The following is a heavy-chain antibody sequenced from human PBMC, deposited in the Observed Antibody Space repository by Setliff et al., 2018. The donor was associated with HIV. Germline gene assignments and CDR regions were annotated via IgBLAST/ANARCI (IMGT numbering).Heavy chain of an antibody. V-gene: IGHV1-2*06. J-gene: IGHJ3*02. D-gene: IGHD3-9*01. CDR3: AREYDVLTGYYISAFDI. CDR1: GYTFTGYF. CDR2: INPNSGDT. Sequence: GASVKVSCKASGYTFTGYFIHWVRQAPGQGLEWVGRINPNSGDTNFAQKFQGRITMTRDTSISTAYLELNGLRSDDTAVYYCAREYDVLTGYYISAFDIWGQGTMVTVSS.